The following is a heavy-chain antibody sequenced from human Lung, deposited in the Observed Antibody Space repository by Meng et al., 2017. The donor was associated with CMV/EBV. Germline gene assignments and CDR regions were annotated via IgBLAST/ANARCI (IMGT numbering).Heavy chain of an antibody. Sequence: GESLKISCAASKFTFDDYGMSWVRQTPGKGLEWVSGITRNGESTGHADSVKGRFTISRDNIKNSLYLQMNSLRAEDTAFYYCARGYQGGPVDYWGQGTLVTVSS. CDR3: ARGYQGGPVDY. CDR2: ITRNGEST. D-gene: IGHD2-2*01. V-gene: IGHV3-20*04. J-gene: IGHJ4*02. CDR1: KFTFDDYG.